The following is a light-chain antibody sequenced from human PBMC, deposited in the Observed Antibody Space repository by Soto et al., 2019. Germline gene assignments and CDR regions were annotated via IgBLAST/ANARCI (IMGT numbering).Light chain of an antibody. CDR1: SSDVGGYNY. CDR2: DVT. J-gene: IGLJ1*01. Sequence: QSALTQPASVSGSPGQSITISCIGTSSDVGGYNYVSWYQQHPGKAPKLMIYDVTNRPSGVSNRFSGSKSGNTASLTISGLQAEDEAYYYCSSYTSSITYVFGTGTKLTVL. V-gene: IGLV2-14*01. CDR3: SSYTSSITYV.